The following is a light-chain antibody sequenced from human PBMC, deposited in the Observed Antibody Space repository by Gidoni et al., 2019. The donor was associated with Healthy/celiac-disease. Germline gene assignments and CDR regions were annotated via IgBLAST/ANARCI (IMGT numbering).Light chain of an antibody. Sequence: QSALPQPASVSASPGLSSTISCTGTSSDVGGYDYVSWYQQHPGKAPKLMIYEVSNRPSGVSNRFSGSKSGNTASLTISGLQAEDEADYYCSSYTSSSTVVFGGGTKLTVL. CDR3: SSYTSSSTVV. CDR2: EVS. V-gene: IGLV2-14*01. J-gene: IGLJ2*01. CDR1: SSDVGGYDY.